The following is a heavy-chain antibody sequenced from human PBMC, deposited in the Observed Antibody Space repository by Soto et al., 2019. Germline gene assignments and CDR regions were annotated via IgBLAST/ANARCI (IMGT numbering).Heavy chain of an antibody. CDR3: ARDTGYSGAGY. CDR2: IYHSGST. CDR1: GYSISSGYY. D-gene: IGHD5-12*01. J-gene: IGHJ4*02. V-gene: IGHV4-38-2*02. Sequence: LTCAVSGYSISSGYYWGWIRQPPGKGLEWIGSIYHSGSTYYNPSLKSRVTISVDTSKNQFSLKLSSVTAADTAVYYCARDTGYSGAGYWGQGTLVTVSS.